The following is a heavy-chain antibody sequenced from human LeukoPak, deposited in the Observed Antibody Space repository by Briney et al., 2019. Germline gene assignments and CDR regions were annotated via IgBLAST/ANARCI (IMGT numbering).Heavy chain of an antibody. CDR3: ARLVGYRSSTSCYTTNYYYYYGMDV. CDR1: GYTFTDHY. D-gene: IGHD2-2*02. Sequence: ASVKVSCKASGYTFTDHYMHWVRQAPGQGLEWMGRIIPILGIANYAQKFQGRVTITADKSTSTAYMELSSLRSEDTAVYYCARLVGYRSSTSCYTTNYYYYYGMDVWGQGTTVTVSS. V-gene: IGHV1-69*02. J-gene: IGHJ6*02. CDR2: IIPILGIA.